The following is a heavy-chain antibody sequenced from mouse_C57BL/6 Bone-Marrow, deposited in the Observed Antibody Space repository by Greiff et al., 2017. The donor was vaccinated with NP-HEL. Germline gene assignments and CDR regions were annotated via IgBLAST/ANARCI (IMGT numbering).Heavy chain of an antibody. V-gene: IGHV8-8*01. CDR3: ARHYYGIPWFAY. CDR2: IWWDDDK. D-gene: IGHD1-1*01. Sequence: QVTLKESGPGILQPSQTLSLTCSFSGFSLSTFGMGVGWIRQPSGKGLEWLAHIWWDDDKYYNPALKSRLTISTDTAENQVFLKIANVDTADTATYYCARHYYGIPWFAYWGQGTLVTVSA. CDR1: GFSLSTFGMG. J-gene: IGHJ3*01.